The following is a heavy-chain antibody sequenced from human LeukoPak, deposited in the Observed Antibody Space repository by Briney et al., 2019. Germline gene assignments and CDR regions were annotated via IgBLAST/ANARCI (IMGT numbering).Heavy chain of an antibody. CDR3: ARDRELGY. D-gene: IGHD1-1*01. CDR1: VGSISSGGYS. CDR2: SYHRGST. J-gene: IGHJ4*02. Sequence: SETLSLTCSVSVGSISSGGYSWSWIRQHPGKGLEWIGWSYHRGSTSYHPSLKSRVAISVDTSKNQFSLKLSSVTAADTAVYYCARDRELGYWGQGTLVTVSS. V-gene: IGHV4-61*08.